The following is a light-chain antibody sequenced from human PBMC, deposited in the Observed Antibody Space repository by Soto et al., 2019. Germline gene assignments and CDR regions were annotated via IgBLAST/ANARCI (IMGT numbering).Light chain of an antibody. V-gene: IGKV1-39*01. CDR1: QNIRTW. CDR2: AAS. J-gene: IGKJ5*01. CDR3: QQSYMTPPIT. Sequence: QITQSPSTLSASVGARVTITCRASQNIRTWLSWYQQKPGKAPNLLIYAASSLQSGVPSRFSGSGSGTDFTLTISSLQPEDFANYYGQQSYMTPPITFGQGTRLEIK.